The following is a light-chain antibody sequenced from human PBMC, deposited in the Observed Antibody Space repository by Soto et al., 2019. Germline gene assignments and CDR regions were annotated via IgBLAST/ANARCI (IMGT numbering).Light chain of an antibody. Sequence: DIVMTYSPYSLPVSLGERATFNCKSSQSVLNTSKNKNYLAWYQQKPGQPPKLLIYWASTRESGVPARFSGSGSGTDFTLTISSLQAEDVAVYYCQQYYNTPITFGHGTRLEIK. CDR2: WAS. J-gene: IGKJ5*01. CDR3: QQYYNTPIT. V-gene: IGKV4-1*01. CDR1: QSVLNTSKNKNY.